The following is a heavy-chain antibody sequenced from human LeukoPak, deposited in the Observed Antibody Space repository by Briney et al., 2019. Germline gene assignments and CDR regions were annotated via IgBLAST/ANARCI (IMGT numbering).Heavy chain of an antibody. CDR1: GFTFSSYA. CDR2: ISYDGSNK. CDR3: ARDHDYDFWSGYSTGYYYYYGMDV. D-gene: IGHD3-3*01. J-gene: IGHJ6*02. Sequence: GGSLRLSCAASGFTFSSYAMHWVRQAPGKGLEWVAVISYDGSNKYYADSVKGRFTISRDNSKNTLYLQMDSLRAEDTAVFYCARDHDYDFWSGYSTGYYYYYGMDVWGQGTTVTVSS. V-gene: IGHV3-30-3*01.